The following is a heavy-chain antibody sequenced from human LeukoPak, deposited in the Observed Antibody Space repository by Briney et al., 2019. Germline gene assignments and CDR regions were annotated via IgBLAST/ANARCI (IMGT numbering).Heavy chain of an antibody. V-gene: IGHV4-34*01. CDR2: NNYSGST. D-gene: IGHD5-24*01. Sequence: SETPSPACAVYWGSFCGFYSSWVRHPPREGVGWFGGNNYSGSTNYNPSLKSRVTISVDTSKNQFSLKLSSVTAADTAVYYCARWRVESPRWLQDGRPRGNAFDIWGQGTMVTVSS. CDR3: ARWRVESPRWLQDGRPRGNAFDI. CDR1: WGSFCGFY. J-gene: IGHJ3*02.